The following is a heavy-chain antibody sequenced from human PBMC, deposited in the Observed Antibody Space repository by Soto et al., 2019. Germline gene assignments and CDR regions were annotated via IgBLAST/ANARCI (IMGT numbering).Heavy chain of an antibody. CDR3: ARDRTYYYGSGSYYNPSFDI. CDR2: ISSSSSTI. CDR1: GFTFSSYS. Sequence: GGSLRLSCSASGFTFSSYSMNWVRQAPGKGLEWVSYISSSSSTIYYADSVKGRFTISRDNVKNSLYLQMNSLRDEDTAVYYCARDRTYYYGSGSYYNPSFDIWGQGTMVTVSS. V-gene: IGHV3-48*02. D-gene: IGHD3-10*01. J-gene: IGHJ3*02.